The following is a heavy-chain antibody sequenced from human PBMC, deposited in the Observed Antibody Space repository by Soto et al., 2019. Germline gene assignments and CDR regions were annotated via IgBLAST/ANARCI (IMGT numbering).Heavy chain of an antibody. CDR1: GIIFSDAW. Sequence: EVHLLQSGGGLVKSGESLRLSCAVSGIIFSDAWMNWVRQAPGKGPEWVGRIKGKGDNGATDYAAPVKSRFTISRDDSKNTLYLQMNSLETEDTGVYYCVWGKLLNGDWFDPWGQGTLVTVAS. CDR2: IKGKGDNGAT. J-gene: IGHJ5*02. CDR3: VWGKLLNGDWFDP. D-gene: IGHD7-27*01. V-gene: IGHV3-15*07.